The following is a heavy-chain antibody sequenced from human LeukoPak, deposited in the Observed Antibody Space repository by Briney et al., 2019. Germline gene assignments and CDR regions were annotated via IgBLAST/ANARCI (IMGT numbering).Heavy chain of an antibody. V-gene: IGHV4-38-2*01. Sequence: SETLSLTCDVSGSSITSAYIWGWIRQPPVKGLEWIATIYYSWGMYFNPSLKSRVTISLDASKNQYSLKMTSLTAADTAIYYCARNVTAGFFNYWGQGILVTVSS. CDR1: GSSITSAYI. CDR3: ARNVTAGFFNY. CDR2: IYYSWGM. J-gene: IGHJ4*02. D-gene: IGHD1-1*01.